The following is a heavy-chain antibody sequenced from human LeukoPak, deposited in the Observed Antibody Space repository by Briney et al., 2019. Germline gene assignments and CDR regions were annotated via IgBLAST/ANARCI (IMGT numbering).Heavy chain of an antibody. V-gene: IGHV3-64D*06. J-gene: IGHJ4*02. CDR2: IVSNGGST. CDR3: VKPSGYSGYGYFFDY. CDR1: GFTFSSSA. Sequence: GWSLRLSCSASGFTFSSSAMHWVRQAPGKGLEYDSAIVSNGGSTYYADSVKGRFTISRDNSKNTLYLQMSSLRAEDTAVYYCVKPSGYSGYGYFFDYWGQGTLVTVSP. D-gene: IGHD5-12*01.